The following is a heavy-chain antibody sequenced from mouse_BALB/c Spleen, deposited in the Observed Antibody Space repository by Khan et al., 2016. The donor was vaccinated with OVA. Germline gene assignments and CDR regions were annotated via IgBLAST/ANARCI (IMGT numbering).Heavy chain of an antibody. V-gene: IGHV1-4*01. CDR1: GYTFTSYT. D-gene: IGHD2-14*01. Sequence: VQLQESGAELARPGASVKMSCKASGYTFTSYTIHWIKKRPGQGLEWIGYINPSNGYTNYHQKFKDKATLTTAKSSTTAYLQLSSLTSDDSAVYNCVRDGAYHRNDGWFAYWGQGTLVTVSA. CDR3: VRDGAYHRNDGWFAY. J-gene: IGHJ3*01. CDR2: INPSNGYT.